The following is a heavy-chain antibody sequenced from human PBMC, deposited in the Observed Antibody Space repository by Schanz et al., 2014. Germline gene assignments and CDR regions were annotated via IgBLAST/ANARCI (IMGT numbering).Heavy chain of an antibody. J-gene: IGHJ4*02. CDR1: GFTFSSYA. D-gene: IGHD2-8*02. V-gene: IGHV3-23*01. CDR2: ISGRDGST. CDR3: AKTLFPGGTQTFGN. Sequence: EVQLLESGGGLVQPGGSLRLSCAASGFTFSSYAMTWVRQAPGMGLEWVSAISGRDGSTYYADSVRGRFTISRDNSKNTLYLQMNSLRAEDTAVYYCAKTLFPGGTQTFGNWGRGTLVTVSS.